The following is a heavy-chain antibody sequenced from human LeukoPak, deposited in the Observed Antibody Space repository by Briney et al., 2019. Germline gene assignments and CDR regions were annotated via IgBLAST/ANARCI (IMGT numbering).Heavy chain of an antibody. Sequence: SETLSLTCTVSGGSVSSAPYYWSWIRQPPGKGLEWIGYIYYSGSTNYNPSLKSRVTMSVDTSKNQFSLKLSSVTAADTAVYYCARGQYCSGGSCSSFDPWGQGALVTVSS. J-gene: IGHJ5*02. D-gene: IGHD2-15*01. CDR3: ARGQYCSGGSCSSFDP. CDR1: GGSVSSAPYY. V-gene: IGHV4-61*01. CDR2: IYYSGST.